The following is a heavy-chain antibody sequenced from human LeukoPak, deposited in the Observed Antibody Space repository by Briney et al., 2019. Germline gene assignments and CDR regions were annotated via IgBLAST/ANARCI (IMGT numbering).Heavy chain of an antibody. CDR1: GGTFSSYA. Sequence: ASVKVSCKASGGTFSSYAISWVRRAPGQGLEWMGGIIPIFGTANYAQKFQGRVTITTDESTSTAYMELSSLRSEDTAVYYCARKAAAGTWFDYWGQGTLVTVSS. CDR3: ARKAAAGTWFDY. V-gene: IGHV1-69*05. J-gene: IGHJ4*02. CDR2: IIPIFGTA. D-gene: IGHD6-13*01.